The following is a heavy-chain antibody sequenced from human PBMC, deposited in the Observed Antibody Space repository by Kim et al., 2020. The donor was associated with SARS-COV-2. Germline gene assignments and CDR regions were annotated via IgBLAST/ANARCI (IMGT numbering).Heavy chain of an antibody. D-gene: IGHD2-2*01. V-gene: IGHV3-64D*09. CDR2: ISRYGGTT. CDR1: GFTFSSYA. J-gene: IGHJ4*02. CDR3: VKSIYCSSTSCYDYFDY. Sequence: GGSLRLSCSASGFTFSSYAMHWVRQAPGKGLEYVSAISRYGGTTYNADSVKGRFTISRDNSKNTLYLQMRAEDTAVNYCVKSIYCSSTSCYDYFDYWGQG.